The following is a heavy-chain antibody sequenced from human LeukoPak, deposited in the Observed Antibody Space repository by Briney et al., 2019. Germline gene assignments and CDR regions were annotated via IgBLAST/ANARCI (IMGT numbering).Heavy chain of an antibody. CDR2: IIPIFGTA. CDR3: ARRGGSGSPYYYYYMDV. CDR1: GYIFIDYY. D-gene: IGHD3-10*01. Sequence: ASVKVSCRTSGYIFIDYYMHWVRQAPGQGLEWMGGIIPIFGTANYAQKFQGRVTITADESTSTAYMELSSLRSEDTAVYYCARRGGSGSPYYYYYMDVWGKGTTVTISS. J-gene: IGHJ6*03. V-gene: IGHV1-69*13.